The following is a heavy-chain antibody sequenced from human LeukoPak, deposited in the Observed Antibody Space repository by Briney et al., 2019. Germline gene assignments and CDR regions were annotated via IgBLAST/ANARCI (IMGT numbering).Heavy chain of an antibody. D-gene: IGHD3-22*01. CDR1: GGSISSYH. CDR2: IYYSGST. J-gene: IGHJ5*02. CDR3: ARRHNYYDSSGYYLSWFDP. V-gene: IGHV4-59*08. Sequence: PSETLSLTCTVSGGSISSYHWSWIRQPPGKGLEWIGYIYYSGSTNYNPSLESRVTISVDTSKNQFSLRLSSVTAADTAVYYCARRHNYYDSSGYYLSWFDPWGQGTLVTVSS.